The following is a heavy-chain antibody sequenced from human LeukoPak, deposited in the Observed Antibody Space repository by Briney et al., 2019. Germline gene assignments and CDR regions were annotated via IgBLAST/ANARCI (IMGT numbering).Heavy chain of an antibody. J-gene: IGHJ4*02. Sequence: GGSLRLSCAASGFTFSSYAMNWVRQAPGKGLEWVSSISSSSYIYYADSVKGRFTISRDNAKNSLYLQMNSLRAEDTAVYYCARESVATMHDYWGQGTLVTVSS. CDR1: GFTFSSYA. D-gene: IGHD5-12*01. CDR3: ARESVATMHDY. CDR2: ISSSSYI. V-gene: IGHV3-21*01.